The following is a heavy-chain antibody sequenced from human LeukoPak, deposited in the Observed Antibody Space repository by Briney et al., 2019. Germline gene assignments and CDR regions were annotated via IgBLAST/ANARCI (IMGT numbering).Heavy chain of an antibody. J-gene: IGHJ4*02. D-gene: IGHD3-10*01. CDR2: INAGNGNT. CDR1: GYTFTSYA. V-gene: IGHV1-3*01. Sequence: ASVKVSCKASGYTFTSYAMHWVRQAPGQRLEWMGWINAGNGNTKYSQKFQGRVTITRDTSASTAYMELSSLRSEDTAVYYCAREGDYGSGGVGVGYWGQGTLVTVSS. CDR3: AREGDYGSGGVGVGY.